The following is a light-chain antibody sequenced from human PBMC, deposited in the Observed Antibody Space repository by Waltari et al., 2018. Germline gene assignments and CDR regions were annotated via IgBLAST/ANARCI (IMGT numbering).Light chain of an antibody. CDR1: QSVLYSSNNKNY. Sequence: DIVMTQSPDSLAVSLGERATINCRSSQSVLYSSNNKNYLAWYQQKPGQPPKLLIYWASTRASGVPDRFSGGGSETDFTLTISSLQAEDVAVYYCQQYYTTPITFGQGTRLEIK. V-gene: IGKV4-1*01. CDR2: WAS. CDR3: QQYYTTPIT. J-gene: IGKJ5*01.